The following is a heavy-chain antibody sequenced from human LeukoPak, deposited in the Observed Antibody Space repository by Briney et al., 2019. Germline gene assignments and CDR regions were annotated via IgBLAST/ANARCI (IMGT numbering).Heavy chain of an antibody. Sequence: ASVKVSCKASGYTFTSYGISWVRQAPGQGLEWMGWISAYNGNTNYAQKLQGRVTMTPDTSTSTAYMELRSLRSDDTAVYYCARDLSVAGPFYYWGQGTLVTVSS. CDR1: GYTFTSYG. J-gene: IGHJ4*02. D-gene: IGHD6-19*01. CDR3: ARDLSVAGPFYY. CDR2: ISAYNGNT. V-gene: IGHV1-18*01.